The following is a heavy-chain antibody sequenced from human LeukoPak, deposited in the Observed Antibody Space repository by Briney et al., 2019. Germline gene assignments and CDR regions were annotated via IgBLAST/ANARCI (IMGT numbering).Heavy chain of an antibody. D-gene: IGHD1-26*01. V-gene: IGHV3-66*01. CDR3: AKDPGRRTLSFDY. CDR1: EFSVGSNY. Sequence: GGSLRLSCAASEFSVGSNYMTWVRQAPGKGLEWVSLIYSGGSTYYADSVKGRFTISRDNSKNTLYLQMNSLRAEDTAVYYCAKDPGRRTLSFDYWGQGTLVTVSS. J-gene: IGHJ4*02. CDR2: IYSGGST.